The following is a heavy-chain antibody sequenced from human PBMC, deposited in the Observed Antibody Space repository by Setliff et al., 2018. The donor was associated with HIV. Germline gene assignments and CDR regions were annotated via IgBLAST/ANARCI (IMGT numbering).Heavy chain of an antibody. D-gene: IGHD6-13*01. V-gene: IGHV1-18*01. CDR1: GYTFTSYG. Sequence: ASVKVSCKASGYTFTSYGISWVRQAPGQGLEWMGWISAYNGNTNYAQKLQGRVTMTTDTSTSTAYMELRSLRSDDTAVYYCARDDRIAAAGTAPLSLDYGMDVWGQGTTVTVPS. J-gene: IGHJ6*02. CDR3: ARDDRIAAAGTAPLSLDYGMDV. CDR2: ISAYNGNT.